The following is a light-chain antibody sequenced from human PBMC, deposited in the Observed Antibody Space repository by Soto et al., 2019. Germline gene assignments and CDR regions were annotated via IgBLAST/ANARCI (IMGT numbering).Light chain of an antibody. CDR3: SAYAGSSTL. J-gene: IGLJ2*01. V-gene: IGLV2-8*01. CDR2: EVN. CDR1: SSDVGGYNY. Sequence: QSALTQPPSASGSPGQSVTISCTGTSSDVGGYNYVSWYQQHPGKAPKLIIYEVNKRPSGVPDRFSGSKSGNTASLTVSGLQAEDESDYYCSAYAGSSTLFGGGTQLTVL.